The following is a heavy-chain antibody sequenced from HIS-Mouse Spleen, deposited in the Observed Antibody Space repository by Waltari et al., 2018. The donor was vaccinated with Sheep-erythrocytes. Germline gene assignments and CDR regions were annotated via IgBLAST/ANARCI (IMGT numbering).Heavy chain of an antibody. CDR1: GCSVSGYY. Sequence: QVQLQQWGAGLLKPSDTLSPTCAVYGCSVSGYYSRWIRQPPGKGLEWIGEINHSGSTNYNPSLKSRVTISVDTSKNQFSLKLSSVTAADTAVYYCARGTELELRRGDAFDIWGQGTMVTVSS. V-gene: IGHV4-34*01. CDR3: ARGTELELRRGDAFDI. J-gene: IGHJ3*02. CDR2: INHSGST. D-gene: IGHD1-7*01.